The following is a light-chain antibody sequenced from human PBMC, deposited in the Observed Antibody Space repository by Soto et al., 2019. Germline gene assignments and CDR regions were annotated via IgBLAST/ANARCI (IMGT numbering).Light chain of an antibody. CDR3: QKRGRWPRT. V-gene: IGKV3-11*01. J-gene: IGKJ1*01. CDR2: DAS. Sequence: EIVLTQSPATLSLSPGERATLSCRASQSISSFLAWYQQKPGQAPRLLIFDASSRATGIPARFSGSGSGTDFTLTISSLEPEDFAVYYCQKRGRWPRTFGQGTKVEIK. CDR1: QSISSF.